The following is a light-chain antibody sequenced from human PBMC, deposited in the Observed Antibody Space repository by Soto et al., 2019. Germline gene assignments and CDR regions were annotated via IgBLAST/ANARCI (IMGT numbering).Light chain of an antibody. CDR1: QSITSAY. V-gene: IGKV3-20*01. CDR2: GAF. CDR3: QRYGTPPWT. J-gene: IGKJ1*01. Sequence: EIVLTQSPGTLSLSPGERATLSCRASQSITSAYLAWYQQKPGRAPRLVIYGAFNRATSIPDRFSASGSGTDFTLTISGLEPDDSAVYFCQRYGTPPWTFGQGTKVEIK.